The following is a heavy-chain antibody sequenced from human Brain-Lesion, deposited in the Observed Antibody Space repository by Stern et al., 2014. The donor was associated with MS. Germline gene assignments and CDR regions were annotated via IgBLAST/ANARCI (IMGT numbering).Heavy chain of an antibody. V-gene: IGHV1-2*02. CDR2: INPNTGGT. D-gene: IGHD3-3*01. CDR3: ARDQRGITIFGVVTDYYYLGMDV. CDR1: GYIFTGYY. J-gene: IGHJ6*02. Sequence: VQLVQSGAEVKKPGASVKVSCKTSGYIFTGYYIHWVRQAPGQGLEWMAWINPNTGGTNYAQKFQGRVTMRRETSISTPFVELSSLTSDDTAVYYCARDQRGITIFGVVTDYYYLGMDVWGQGTTVTVSS.